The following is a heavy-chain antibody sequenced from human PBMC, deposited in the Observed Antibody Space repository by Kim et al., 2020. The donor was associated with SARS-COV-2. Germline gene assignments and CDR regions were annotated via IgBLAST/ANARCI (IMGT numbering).Heavy chain of an antibody. CDR2: ISAYNGNT. J-gene: IGHJ4*02. D-gene: IGHD3-22*01. Sequence: ASVTVSCKASGYTFTSYGISWVRQAPGQGLEWMGWISAYNGNTNYAQKLQGRVTMTTDTSTSTAYMELRSLRSDDTAVYYCAREAGYYYDSSGYYLASPHLSYWGQGTLVTVSS. CDR1: GYTFTSYG. V-gene: IGHV1-18*01. CDR3: AREAGYYYDSSGYYLASPHLSY.